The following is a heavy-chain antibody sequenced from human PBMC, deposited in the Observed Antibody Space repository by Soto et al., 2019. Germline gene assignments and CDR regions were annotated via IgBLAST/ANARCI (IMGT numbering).Heavy chain of an antibody. CDR3: ASNGSGDYFWFEP. V-gene: IGHV3-74*01. Sequence: EGQLMESGGGLVQPGGSLRLSCAASGFTFSNFWVHWVRQAPGKGLVWVSRASPDGSSTSYADSVKGGFTISRDNAKNMLYMEMNSLRAADTAVDYCASNGSGDYFWFEPWGQGTMVTVSS. D-gene: IGHD4-17*01. CDR2: ASPDGSST. CDR1: GFTFSNFW. J-gene: IGHJ5*02.